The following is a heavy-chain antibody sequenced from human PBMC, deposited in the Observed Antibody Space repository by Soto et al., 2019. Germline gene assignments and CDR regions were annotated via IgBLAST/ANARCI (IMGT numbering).Heavy chain of an antibody. Sequence: SETLSLTCAVYGGSFSGYYWSWIRQPPGKGLEWIGEINHSGSTNYNPSLKSRVTISVDTSKNQFSLKLSSVTAADTAVYYCASAGDGVAHYYYYYGMDVWGQGTTVTVSS. V-gene: IGHV4-34*01. CDR1: GGSFSGYY. CDR3: ASAGDGVAHYYYYYGMDV. J-gene: IGHJ6*02. D-gene: IGHD2-8*01. CDR2: INHSGST.